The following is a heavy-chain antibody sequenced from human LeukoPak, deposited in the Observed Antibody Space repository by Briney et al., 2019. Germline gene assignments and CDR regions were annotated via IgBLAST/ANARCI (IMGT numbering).Heavy chain of an antibody. J-gene: IGHJ5*02. Sequence: ASVKVSCKASGYTFTSYYMHWVRQAPGQGLEWMGGIIPIFGTANYAQKFQGRVTITADESTSTAYMELSSLRSEDTAVHYCARGYDFNWFDPWGQGTLVIVSS. D-gene: IGHD2-15*01. CDR3: ARGYDFNWFDP. V-gene: IGHV1-69*13. CDR2: IIPIFGTA. CDR1: GYTFTSYY.